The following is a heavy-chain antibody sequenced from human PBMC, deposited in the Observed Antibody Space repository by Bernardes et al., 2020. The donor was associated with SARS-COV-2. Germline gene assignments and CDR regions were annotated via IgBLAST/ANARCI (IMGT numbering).Heavy chain of an antibody. V-gene: IGHV1-18*04. Sequence: ASVKVSCKAFGDTLTSYGVSWVRQAPGQGLEWMGWISAHKGITNYAQKFHGRVTMTTDTSTTTAYMELRSLKSDDTAVYYCASGCDFVTGYCPQFYVMDVWGQGTTVTVSS. J-gene: IGHJ6*02. CDR1: GDTLTSYG. D-gene: IGHD3-9*01. CDR2: ISAHKGIT. CDR3: ASGCDFVTGYCPQFYVMDV.